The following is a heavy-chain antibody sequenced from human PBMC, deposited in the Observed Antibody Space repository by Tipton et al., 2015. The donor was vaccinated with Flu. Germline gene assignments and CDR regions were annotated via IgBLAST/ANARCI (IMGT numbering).Heavy chain of an antibody. CDR2: SVYSGRT. CDR3: ARRTIFAKYFNY. CDR1: GASISSSDYY. J-gene: IGHJ4*02. V-gene: IGHV4-39*01. Sequence: TLSLTCTVSGASISSSDYYWGWIRQPPGKGLEWIGTSVYSGRTSSSPSLKSRLTISVDTSKTQFSLQLSSVTAADTAVYYCARRTIFAKYFNYWGQGTLVTVSS. D-gene: IGHD3-3*01.